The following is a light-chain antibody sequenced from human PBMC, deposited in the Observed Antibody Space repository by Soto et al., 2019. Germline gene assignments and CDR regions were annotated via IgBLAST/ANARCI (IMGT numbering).Light chain of an antibody. CDR2: GNS. Sequence: QSVLTQPPSVSGAPGQRVTISCTGSSSNIGAVYDVHWYQQYPGTAPKLLIYGNSNRPSGVPDRFSGSKSGTSASLAIGGLQAEDEADYYCQSYDSSLSGYVFGTGNKVTVL. CDR3: QSYDSSLSGYV. J-gene: IGLJ1*01. V-gene: IGLV1-40*01. CDR1: SSNIGAVYD.